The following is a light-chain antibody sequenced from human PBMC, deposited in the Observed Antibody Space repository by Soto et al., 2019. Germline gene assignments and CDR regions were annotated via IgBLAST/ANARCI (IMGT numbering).Light chain of an antibody. Sequence: QSVLTQPASVSGSLGQSITISCTGTSSDVGGSNHVSWYQQFPGKAPKLIIYEVSNRPSGVSDRFSGSKSANTASLTISGLQAEDEADYFCCSYTTTSMIVFGSGTKLTVL. V-gene: IGLV2-14*01. CDR2: EVS. CDR1: SSDVGGSNH. CDR3: CSYTTTSMIV. J-gene: IGLJ1*01.